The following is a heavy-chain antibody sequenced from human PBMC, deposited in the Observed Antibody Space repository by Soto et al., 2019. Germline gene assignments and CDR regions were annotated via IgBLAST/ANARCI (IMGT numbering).Heavy chain of an antibody. V-gene: IGHV3-23*01. CDR2: LSGSGGST. CDR1: GFTFSSYA. Sequence: GGALRISCAASGFTFSSYAMSWVRQAPGKGLEWVSALSGSGGSTYYADSVKGRFTISRDNSKNTLYLQMNSLRAEDTAVYYCAKDLSGSFDYWGQGTLVTVSS. CDR3: AKDLSGSFDY. D-gene: IGHD5-12*01. J-gene: IGHJ4*02.